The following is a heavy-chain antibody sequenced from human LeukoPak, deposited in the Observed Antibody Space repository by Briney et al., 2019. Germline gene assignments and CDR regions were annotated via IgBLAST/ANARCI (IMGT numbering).Heavy chain of an antibody. Sequence: TGRSLRLSCAASGFTFSSYSMNWVRQAPGKGLEWVSSISSSSSYIYYADSVKGRFTISRDNAMNSLYLQMNSLRAEDTAVYYCARDPQDYYGMDVWGKGTTVTVSS. CDR1: GFTFSSYS. J-gene: IGHJ6*04. CDR3: ARDPQDYYGMDV. V-gene: IGHV3-21*01. CDR2: ISSSSSYI.